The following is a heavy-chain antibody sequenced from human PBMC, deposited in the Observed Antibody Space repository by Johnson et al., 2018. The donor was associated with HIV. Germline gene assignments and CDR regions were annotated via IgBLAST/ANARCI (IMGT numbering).Heavy chain of an antibody. CDR3: ARESPGGDALDL. CDR2: INQDGTEK. J-gene: IGHJ3*01. Sequence: VQLVESGGGVVQPGGSLRLSCAASGFTFNDNWMGWVRQAPGKGLEWVANINQDGTEKYYVDSLTGRFTISRDNAKKSLYLQMNSLRAEDTAVYYCARESPGGDALDLWGQGTMVTVSS. CDR1: GFTFNDNW. D-gene: IGHD1-14*01. V-gene: IGHV3-7*01.